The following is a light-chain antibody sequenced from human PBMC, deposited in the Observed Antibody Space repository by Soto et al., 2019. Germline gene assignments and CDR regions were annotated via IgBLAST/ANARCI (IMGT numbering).Light chain of an antibody. J-gene: IGKJ3*01. CDR2: GAS. Sequence: EIVMTQSPATLSVSPGERATLSCRASQSVSSNLAWYQQKPGQAPRLLIYGASTRATGIPARFSGSGSGTEFTRSISSLQSEDFAVYHCQQYNSWPPRLTFGPGTKVDIK. V-gene: IGKV3-15*01. CDR1: QSVSSN. CDR3: QQYNSWPPRLT.